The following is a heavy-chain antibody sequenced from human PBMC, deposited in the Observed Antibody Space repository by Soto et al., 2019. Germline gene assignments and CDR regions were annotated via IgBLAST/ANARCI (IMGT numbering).Heavy chain of an antibody. V-gene: IGHV4-31*01. J-gene: IGHJ1*01. CDR3: APRLRCGRH. D-gene: IGHD5-12*01. CDR2: IYYSGST. CDR1: GGSLSSGGYY. Sequence: QVQLQESGPGLVKPSQTLSLTCTVSGGSLSSGGYYWTWIRQHPGKGLEWIGYIYYSGSTPYHPSLKILVTQARGTSNSQYTFRPTTVTTRDTLRYYLAPRLRCGRHWG.